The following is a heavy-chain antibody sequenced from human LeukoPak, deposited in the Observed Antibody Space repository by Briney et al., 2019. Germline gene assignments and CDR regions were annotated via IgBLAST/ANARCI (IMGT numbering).Heavy chain of an antibody. V-gene: IGHV3-21*04. CDR1: GFTFSSYS. CDR3: ARRLGRGWVGSFDY. CDR2: ISSSSSYI. Sequence: GGSLRLSCAASGFTFSSYSMNWVRQAPGKGLEWVSSISSSSSYIYYADSVKGRFTISRDNFKNTLYLQMNSLRAEDTAVYYCARRLGRGWVGSFDYWGQGTLVTVSS. J-gene: IGHJ4*02. D-gene: IGHD6-19*01.